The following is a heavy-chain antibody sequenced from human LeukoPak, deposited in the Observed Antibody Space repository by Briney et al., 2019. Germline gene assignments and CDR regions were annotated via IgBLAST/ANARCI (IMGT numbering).Heavy chain of an antibody. CDR1: GFTFSSYA. V-gene: IGHV3-23*01. CDR3: AKDLDDYSNYYFDY. D-gene: IGHD4-11*01. Sequence: GGSLRLSCAASGFTFSSYAMSWVRQAPGKGREWVSAISGSGGSTYYAHSVKGRFTISRDNSKNTLYLQVNSLRAEDTAVYYCAKDLDDYSNYYFDYWGQGTLVTVSS. J-gene: IGHJ4*02. CDR2: ISGSGGST.